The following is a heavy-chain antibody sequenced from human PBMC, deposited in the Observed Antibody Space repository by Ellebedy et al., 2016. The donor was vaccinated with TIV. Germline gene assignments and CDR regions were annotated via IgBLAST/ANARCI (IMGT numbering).Heavy chain of an antibody. CDR1: GYIFTNYA. J-gene: IGHJ4*02. Sequence: AASVKVSCKASGYIFTNYAINWVRQAPGQGLEWMGWISSYNGDTNYAQNLQDRVTMTTDTSTSTTYMELRTLRSDDTAVYYCASDRGGSTWYFNYWGQGTLVTVSS. CDR2: ISSYNGDT. CDR3: ASDRGGSTWYFNY. D-gene: IGHD6-13*01. V-gene: IGHV1-18*04.